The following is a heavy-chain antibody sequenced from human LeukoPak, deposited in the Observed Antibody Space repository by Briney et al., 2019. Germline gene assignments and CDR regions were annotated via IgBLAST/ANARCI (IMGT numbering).Heavy chain of an antibody. D-gene: IGHD5-18*01. Sequence: PGGSLRLSCAASGFTFSSYWMSWVRQAPGKGLEWVANIKKDESEKYYVDSVKGRFTISRDNAKKSLYLQMNSLRAEDTAVYYCARHLSGVTGYTYGRGIDYWGQGTLVTVSS. CDR2: IKKDESEK. CDR1: GFTFSSYW. CDR3: ARHLSGVTGYTYGRGIDY. V-gene: IGHV3-7*01. J-gene: IGHJ4*02.